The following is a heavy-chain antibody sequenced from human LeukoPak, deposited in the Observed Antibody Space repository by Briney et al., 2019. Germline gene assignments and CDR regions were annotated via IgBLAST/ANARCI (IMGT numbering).Heavy chain of an antibody. CDR3: AKASYYYGSGSYYNTFDI. J-gene: IGHJ3*02. V-gene: IGHV3-23*01. Sequence: GGSLRLSCAASGFTFSSYGMSWVRQAPGKGPEWVSAISGSGGSTYYADSVKGRFTISRDNSKNTLYLQMNSLRAEDTAVYYCAKASYYYGSGSYYNTFDIWGQGTMVTVSS. D-gene: IGHD3-10*01. CDR2: ISGSGGST. CDR1: GFTFSSYG.